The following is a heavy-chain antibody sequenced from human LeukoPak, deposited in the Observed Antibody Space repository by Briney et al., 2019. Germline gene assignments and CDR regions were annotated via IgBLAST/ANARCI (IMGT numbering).Heavy chain of an antibody. Sequence: GGSLRLSCAASEFTFSSYWMSWVRQAPGKGLEWVANIRQDGSEKYYVDSVKGRFTISRDNAKNSLYLQMNSLRAEDTAVYYCAGSWSPYDAFDIWGQGTMVTVSS. V-gene: IGHV3-7*01. CDR2: IRQDGSEK. D-gene: IGHD6-13*01. CDR1: EFTFSSYW. J-gene: IGHJ3*02. CDR3: AGSWSPYDAFDI.